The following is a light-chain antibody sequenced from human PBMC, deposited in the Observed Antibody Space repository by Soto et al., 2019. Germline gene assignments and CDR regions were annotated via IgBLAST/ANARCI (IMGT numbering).Light chain of an antibody. CDR1: SSDVGVYNY. CDR2: EVS. V-gene: IGLV2-14*01. Sequence: QSALTQPASVSGSPGQSITISCTGTSSDVGVYNYVSWYQQHPGKAPKLMIYEVSNRPSGVSNRFSGSKSGNTASLTISGLQAEDEADYYCSSYTSNSTPVVFGGGTKVTVL. J-gene: IGLJ2*01. CDR3: SSYTSNSTPVV.